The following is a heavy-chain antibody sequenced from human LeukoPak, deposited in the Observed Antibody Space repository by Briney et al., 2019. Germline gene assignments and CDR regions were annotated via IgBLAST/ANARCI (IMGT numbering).Heavy chain of an antibody. CDR3: ARDHPTQDYYDSSGYYGY. CDR2: INQSGSS. V-gene: IGHV4-34*01. CDR1: GGSFSGYY. J-gene: IGHJ4*02. D-gene: IGHD3-22*01. Sequence: SETLSLTCAVYGGSFSGYYWSWIRQPPGKGLEWSGEINQSGSSNYNPYLKSRVTISVDTSKNQFSLKLSSVTAADTAVYYCARDHPTQDYYDSSGYYGYWGQGTLVTVSS.